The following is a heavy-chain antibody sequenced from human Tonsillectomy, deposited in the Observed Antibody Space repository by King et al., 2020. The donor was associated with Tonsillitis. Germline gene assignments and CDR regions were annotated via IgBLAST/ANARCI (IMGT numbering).Heavy chain of an antibody. J-gene: IGHJ4*02. CDR3: AANGGCDH. V-gene: IGHV3-23*04. CDR1: GFIFRDYV. Sequence: VQLVESGGGLVQPGGFLRLSCTASGFIFRDYVMNWVRQAPGKGLEWVSAISDTGNVTFYAASVRGRFTISRDNSKSTFYLQMNSLTIEDTAIYYCAANGGCDHWGQGTLVAVSP. D-gene: IGHD4-23*01. CDR2: ISDTGNVT.